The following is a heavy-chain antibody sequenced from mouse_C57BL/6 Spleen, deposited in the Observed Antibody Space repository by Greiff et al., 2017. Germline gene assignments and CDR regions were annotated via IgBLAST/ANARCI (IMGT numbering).Heavy chain of an antibody. CDR1: GYTFTSYW. CDR3: AREIYYGAGDY. CDR2: IHPNSGST. J-gene: IGHJ4*01. Sequence: VQLQQPGAELVKPGASVKLSCKASGYTFTSYWMHGVKQRPGQGLEWIGMIHPNSGSTNYNETFISKTKLTVDNSSSTTYMQLNSLTSTDSAVYDCAREIYYGAGDYWGQGTSVTVSS. V-gene: IGHV1-64*01. D-gene: IGHD2-1*01.